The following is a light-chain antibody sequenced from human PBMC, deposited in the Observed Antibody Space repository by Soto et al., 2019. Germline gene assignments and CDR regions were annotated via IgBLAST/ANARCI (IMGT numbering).Light chain of an antibody. V-gene: IGKV1-12*01. CDR3: QQANSFPRWT. CDR1: QGISSW. Sequence: DIQMTQSHCVSASVGDRVTITCRASQGISSWLAWYQQKPGKAPKLLIYAASSLQSGVPSRFSGSGSGTDFTLTISSLQPEDFATYYCQQANSFPRWTFGQGTKVDIK. CDR2: AAS. J-gene: IGKJ1*01.